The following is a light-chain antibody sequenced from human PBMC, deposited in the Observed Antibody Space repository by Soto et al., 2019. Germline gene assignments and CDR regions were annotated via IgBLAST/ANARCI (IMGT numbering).Light chain of an antibody. CDR1: QSISDT. CDR2: GAS. Sequence: EIVMTQSPATLSVSPGGRATLSCRASQSISDTLAWYQQKPGQAPRLLIYGASNRATGIPARFSGSGSGTDFTLTISRLEPEDFAVYYCQQYGSSGTFGQGTK. V-gene: IGKV3-20*01. J-gene: IGKJ1*01. CDR3: QQYGSSGT.